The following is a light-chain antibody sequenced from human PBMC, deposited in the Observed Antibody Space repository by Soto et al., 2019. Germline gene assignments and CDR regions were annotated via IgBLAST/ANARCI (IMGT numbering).Light chain of an antibody. CDR3: SSFTRSRAYV. J-gene: IGLJ1*01. V-gene: IGLV2-14*01. Sequence: QSVLTQPAAVSGSPGQSITISCTGTSSDVGGYNFVSWYQQQSGKAPKLLIHGVSNRPSGVSNRFSGSKSGNTASLTISGLQAEDEADYYCSSFTRSRAYVFGSGTKVTVL. CDR1: SSDVGGYNF. CDR2: GVS.